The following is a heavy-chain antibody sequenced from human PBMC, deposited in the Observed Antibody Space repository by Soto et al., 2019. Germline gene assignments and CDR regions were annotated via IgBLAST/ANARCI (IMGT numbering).Heavy chain of an antibody. J-gene: IGHJ3*02. CDR2: IYPGDSDT. D-gene: IGHD2-15*01. CDR1: GYSFTSYW. V-gene: IGHV5-51*01. CDR3: ASHAPGYCSGGSCYYSFDI. Sequence: GESLKISCKGSGYSFTSYWIGWVRQMPGKGLEWMGIIYPGDSDTRYSPSFQGQVTISADKSISTAYLQWSSLKASDTAMYYFASHAPGYCSGGSCYYSFDIWGQGTMVTVSS.